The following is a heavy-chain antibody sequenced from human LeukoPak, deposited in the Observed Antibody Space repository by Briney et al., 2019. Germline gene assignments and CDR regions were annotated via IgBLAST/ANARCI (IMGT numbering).Heavy chain of an antibody. D-gene: IGHD6-13*01. Sequence: RASVKVSCKASGYTFTSYGISWVRQAPGQGLEWMGRIIPILGIANYAQKIQGRVTITADKSTSTAYMKLSSLRSEDTAVYYCARFAGGSKIPPNGTDVWGQGTTVTVSS. CDR3: ARFAGGSKIPPNGTDV. V-gene: IGHV1-69*04. CDR1: GYTFTSYG. J-gene: IGHJ6*02. CDR2: IIPILGIA.